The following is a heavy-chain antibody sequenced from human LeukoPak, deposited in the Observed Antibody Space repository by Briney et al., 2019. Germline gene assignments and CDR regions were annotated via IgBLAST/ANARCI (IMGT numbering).Heavy chain of an antibody. D-gene: IGHD2-2*01. J-gene: IGHJ6*03. CDR2: ISSSSSTI. Sequence: PGGSLRLSCAASGFTFSSYSMNWVRQAPGKGLEWVPYISSSSSTIYYADSVKGRFTISRDNAKNSLYLQMNSLRAEDTAVYYCARAGTVVPAAGIYYYYYYMDVWGKGTTVTVSS. CDR1: GFTFSSYS. V-gene: IGHV3-48*01. CDR3: ARAGTVVPAAGIYYYYYYMDV.